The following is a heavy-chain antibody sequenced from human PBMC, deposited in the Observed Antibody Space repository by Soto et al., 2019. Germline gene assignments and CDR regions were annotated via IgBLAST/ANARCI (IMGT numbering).Heavy chain of an antibody. D-gene: IGHD1-26*01. J-gene: IGHJ4*02. V-gene: IGHV1-2*02. Sequence: GASLKVSCKASGYTFTVYYMHWVRQATGQGLEWMGWINPKSGGTMYPQKFQGRVTMTWDTSISTAYMALTRLRSDDTAVYYCARDLAKGGGSAGFDYWGQGTQVTVSS. CDR2: INPKSGGT. CDR1: GYTFTVYY. CDR3: ARDLAKGGGSAGFDY.